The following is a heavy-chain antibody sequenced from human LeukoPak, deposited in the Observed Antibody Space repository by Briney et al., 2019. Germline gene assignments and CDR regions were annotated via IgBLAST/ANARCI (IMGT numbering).Heavy chain of an antibody. Sequence: GSLRLSCAASGFTFSNYAIHWVRQAPGKGLEYVSAISSNGGSTFYANSVKGRFIVSRDNSKNTLSLQMGSLRAEDLAVYYCARRAPGFSSGWLDYWGQGTLVTVSS. V-gene: IGHV3-64*01. CDR3: ARRAPGFSSGWLDY. CDR1: GFTFSNYA. CDR2: ISSNGGST. J-gene: IGHJ4*02. D-gene: IGHD6-19*01.